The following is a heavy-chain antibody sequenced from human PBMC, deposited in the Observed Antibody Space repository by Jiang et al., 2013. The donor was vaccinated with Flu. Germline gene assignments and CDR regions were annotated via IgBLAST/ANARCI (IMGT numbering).Heavy chain of an antibody. CDR1: GYTFTGYY. CDR3: ARSVAAAGLSFDY. V-gene: IGHV1-2*04. J-gene: IGHJ4*02. D-gene: IGHD6-13*01. Sequence: GASVKVSCKASGYTFTGYYMHWVRQAPGQGLEWMGWINPNSGGTNYAQKFQGWVTMTRDTSISTAYMELSRLRSDDTAVYYCARSVAAAGLSFDYWGQGTLVTVSS. CDR2: INPNSGGT.